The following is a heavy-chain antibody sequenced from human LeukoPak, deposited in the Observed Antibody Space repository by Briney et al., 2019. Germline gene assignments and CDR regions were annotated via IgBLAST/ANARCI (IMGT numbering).Heavy chain of an antibody. CDR2: IHPDGSVK. CDR3: ASTFHYCRDGSCAL. Sequence: GGSLRLACLGTGLAFKSCWMTWVRQAPGKGLEWVANIHPDGSVKNYVDAVRGRFTISRDNAKNSLYLQLDNLRADDTAVYYCASTFHYCRDGSCALGGQGTLVIVSS. V-gene: IGHV3-7*01. CDR1: GLAFKSCW. D-gene: IGHD2-15*01. J-gene: IGHJ1*01.